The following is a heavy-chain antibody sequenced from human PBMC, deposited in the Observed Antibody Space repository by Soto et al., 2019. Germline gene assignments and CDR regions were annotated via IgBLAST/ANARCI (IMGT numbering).Heavy chain of an antibody. CDR2: IIPIFGTA. CDR3: AREEGYYDILTGYYRYNWFDP. D-gene: IGHD3-9*01. CDR1: GGTFSSYA. Sequence: QVQLVQSGAEVKKPGSSVKVSCKASGGTFSSYAISWVRQAPGQGLEWMGGIIPIFGTANYAQKFQGRVTITADESTSTAYMEVSSLRSEDTAVYYCAREEGYYDILTGYYRYNWFDPWGQGTLVTVSS. V-gene: IGHV1-69*01. J-gene: IGHJ5*02.